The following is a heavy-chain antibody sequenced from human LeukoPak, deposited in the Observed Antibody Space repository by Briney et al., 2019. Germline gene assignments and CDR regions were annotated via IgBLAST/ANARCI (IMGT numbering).Heavy chain of an antibody. CDR2: IFPSDSDT. D-gene: IGHD1-26*01. Sequence: HGESLKISCKGSGYNFATDWIAWVRQMPGKGLEWMRIIFPSDSDTRYSPSFQGQVTISADKSISTAYLQWNSLKASDTAMYYCAKYGPYSGSYNYWGQGTLVTVSS. V-gene: IGHV5-51*01. CDR3: AKYGPYSGSYNY. CDR1: GYNFATDW. J-gene: IGHJ4*02.